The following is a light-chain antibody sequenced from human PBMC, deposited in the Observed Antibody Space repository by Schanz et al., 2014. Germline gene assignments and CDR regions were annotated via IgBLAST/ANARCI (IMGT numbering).Light chain of an antibody. CDR3: AAWDDSLNGVA. V-gene: IGLV1-40*01. J-gene: IGLJ2*01. CDR1: SSNLGASYD. Sequence: QSVLTQPPSVSGAPGQRVTISCTGSSSNLGASYDVQWYQQLPGTAPKLLVYGNSNRPSGVPDRFSGSKSGTSASLAISGLQSEDEADYHCAAWDDSLNGVAFGGGTKLTVL. CDR2: GNS.